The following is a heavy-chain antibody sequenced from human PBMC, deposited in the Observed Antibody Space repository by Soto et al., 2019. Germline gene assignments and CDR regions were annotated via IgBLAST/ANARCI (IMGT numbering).Heavy chain of an antibody. CDR2: IWYDGSNK. V-gene: IGHV3-33*01. CDR3: ARDYYYDSSGYYSFDY. Sequence: GGSLRLSCAASGFTFSSYGMHWVRQAPGKGLEWVAVIWYDGSNKYYADSVKSRFTISRDNSKNTLYLQMNSLRAEDTAVYYCARDYYYDSSGYYSFDYWGQGTLVTVSS. CDR1: GFTFSSYG. J-gene: IGHJ4*02. D-gene: IGHD3-22*01.